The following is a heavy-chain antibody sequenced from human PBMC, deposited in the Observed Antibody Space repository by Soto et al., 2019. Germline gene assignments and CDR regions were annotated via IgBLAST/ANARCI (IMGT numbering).Heavy chain of an antibody. CDR1: GGTFNTYA. CDR3: PREVQVHTPAFVY. V-gene: IGHV1-69*19. J-gene: IGHJ4*02. CDR2: ISPMFGAA. Sequence: QVQLVQSGAEMKKPGSSVKVSCQSSGGTFNTYAMNWVRQAPGQGPEWMGDISPMFGAANYAPKFQGRVTITADESTGTSYMQLSSLTSEDTALYFCPREVQVHTPAFVYWDQGTLVTVSS. D-gene: IGHD3-10*01.